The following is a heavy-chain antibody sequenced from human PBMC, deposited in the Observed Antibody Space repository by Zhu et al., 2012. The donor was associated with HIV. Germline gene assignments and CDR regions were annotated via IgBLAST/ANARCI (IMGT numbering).Heavy chain of an antibody. Sequence: QVQLQESGPGLVKPSQTLSLTCTVSGGSISSGDYYWSWIRQPPGKGLEWIGYIYYSGSTYYNPSLKSRVTISVDTSKNQFSLKLSSVTAADTAVYYCAREGPLLLQNPYYFDYWGQGTLVTVSS. V-gene: IGHV4-30-4*08. J-gene: IGHJ4*02. D-gene: IGHD3-22*01. CDR1: GGSISSGDYY. CDR2: IYYSGST. CDR3: AREGPLLLQNPYYFDY.